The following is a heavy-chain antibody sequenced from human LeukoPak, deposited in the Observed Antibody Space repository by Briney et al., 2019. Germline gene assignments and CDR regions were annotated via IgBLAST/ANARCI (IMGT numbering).Heavy chain of an antibody. CDR3: ARAVVYCAAECHQRDAFDI. CDR1: GGTFSSFG. CDR2: IIPIFGPP. D-gene: IGHD2-21*01. Sequence: SLKVSCKASGGTFSSFGVNWVRQAPGQRLEWMGKIIPIFGPPKYAQNLQGRVTLTADVSTSTAYMELNSLESDDTAVYFCARAVVYCAAECHQRDAFDIWGQGTTVIVST. V-gene: IGHV1-69*15. J-gene: IGHJ3*02.